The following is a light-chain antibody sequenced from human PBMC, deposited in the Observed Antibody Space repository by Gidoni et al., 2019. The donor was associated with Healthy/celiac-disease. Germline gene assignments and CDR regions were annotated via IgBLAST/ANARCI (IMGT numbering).Light chain of an antibody. V-gene: IGKV1-39*01. CDR3: QQSNSTRT. Sequence: DIQMSQSPASLSASVGDRVTITCRASQSISSYLTWYQQKPGKAPKLLIYAASRLQSGVPSRFSGSGSGKDFTLTSSSLQPEDFATYYCQQSNSTRTFGGGTKVEIK. CDR1: QSISSY. CDR2: AAS. J-gene: IGKJ4*01.